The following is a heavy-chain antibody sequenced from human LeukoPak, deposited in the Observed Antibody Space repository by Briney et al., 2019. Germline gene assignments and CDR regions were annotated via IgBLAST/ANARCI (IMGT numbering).Heavy chain of an antibody. D-gene: IGHD6-13*01. Sequence: PGESLKISCKGSGYSFTSYWIGWVRQMPGKGLEWMGIIYPGDSDTRYSPSFQGQVTISADKSISTAYLQWSSLKASDTAMYYCATNYLYSSSSNAPGDIWGQGTMVTVSS. CDR2: IYPGDSDT. CDR1: GYSFTSYW. J-gene: IGHJ3*02. V-gene: IGHV5-51*01. CDR3: ATNYLYSSSSNAPGDI.